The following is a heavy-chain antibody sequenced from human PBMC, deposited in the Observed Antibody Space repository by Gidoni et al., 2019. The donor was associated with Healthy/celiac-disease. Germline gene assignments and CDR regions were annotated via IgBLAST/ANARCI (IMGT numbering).Heavy chain of an antibody. J-gene: IGHJ6*02. V-gene: IGHV1-18*01. CDR2: ISAYNGNT. CDR1: GYTFTSYG. Sequence: QVQLVQSGAEVKKPGASVKVSCNASGYTFTSYGISWVRQAPGQGLEWMGWISAYNGNTNYAQKLQCRVTMTTDTSTSTAYMELRSLRSDDTAVYYCARDPPGRVYYYYGMDVWGQGTTVTVSS. CDR3: ARDPPGRVYYYYGMDV.